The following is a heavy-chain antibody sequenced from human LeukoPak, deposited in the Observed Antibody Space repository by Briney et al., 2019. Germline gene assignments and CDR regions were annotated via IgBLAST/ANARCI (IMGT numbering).Heavy chain of an antibody. CDR3: ASSRSWCSAGSCYAY. J-gene: IGHJ4*02. CDR1: GYTFTSYG. CDR2: ISAYNGNT. Sequence: ASVKVSCKASGYTFTSYGISWVRQAPGQGLEWMGWISAYNGNTNYAQKLQGRVTMTTDTSTSTAYMELRSLRSDDTAVYYCASSRSWCSAGSCYAYWGQGTLVTVSS. V-gene: IGHV1-18*01. D-gene: IGHD2-15*01.